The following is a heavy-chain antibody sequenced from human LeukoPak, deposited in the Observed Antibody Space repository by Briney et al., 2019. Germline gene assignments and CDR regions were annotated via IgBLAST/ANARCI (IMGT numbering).Heavy chain of an antibody. CDR1: GGSISSGNYY. Sequence: SETLSLTCTASGGSISSGNYYWSWIRQLPGKGLECIGYIYYSGSTYYNPSLKSRVTISVDTSKNQFSLKLSSVTAADTAVYYCARARSYYDSSGYPFFDYWGQGTLVTVSS. CDR2: IYYSGST. D-gene: IGHD3-22*01. J-gene: IGHJ4*02. V-gene: IGHV4-30-4*08. CDR3: ARARSYYDSSGYPFFDY.